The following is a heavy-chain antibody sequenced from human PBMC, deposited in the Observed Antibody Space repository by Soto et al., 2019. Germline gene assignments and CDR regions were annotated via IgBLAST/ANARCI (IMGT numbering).Heavy chain of an antibody. D-gene: IGHD6-13*01. Sequence: ASVKVSCKASGYTFTSYAMHWVRQAPGQRLEWMGWINAGNGNTKYSQKFQGRVTITRDTSASTAYMELSSLRSEDTAVYYCASSVQQLVIYYYGMDVWGQGTTVTVSS. V-gene: IGHV1-3*01. CDR2: INAGNGNT. CDR1: GYTFTSYA. CDR3: ASSVQQLVIYYYGMDV. J-gene: IGHJ6*02.